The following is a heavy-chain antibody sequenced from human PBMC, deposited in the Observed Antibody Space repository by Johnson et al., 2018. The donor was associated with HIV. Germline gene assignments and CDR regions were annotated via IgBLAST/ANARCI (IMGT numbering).Heavy chain of an antibody. D-gene: IGHD2-8*02. CDR1: GFTFSSYG. Sequence: QVQLVESGGGVVQPGGSLRLSCAASGFTFSSYGMHWVRQAPGKGLAWVAFIRYDGSNKYYADSVKGRFTISRDNSKNTLYLQMNSLRAEDTAVYYCARSGLFVLVVYAPDVFDIWGQGTMVTVSS. J-gene: IGHJ3*02. CDR2: IRYDGSNK. V-gene: IGHV3-30*02. CDR3: ARSGLFVLVVYAPDVFDI.